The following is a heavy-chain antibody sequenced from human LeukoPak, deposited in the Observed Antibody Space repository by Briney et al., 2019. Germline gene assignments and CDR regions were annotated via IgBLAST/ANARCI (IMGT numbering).Heavy chain of an antibody. CDR2: INPKTGGT. Sequence: VSVKVSCKASGYTFTGYYMHWVRQAPGQGLEWMGWINPKTGGTNYAQKFQGRLTMTRDTSITTAYMELSRVTFDDTAVYYCARDLGGTYYGYYYYYMDVWGKGTTVTVSS. D-gene: IGHD1-26*01. CDR3: ARDLGGTYYGYYYYYMDV. V-gene: IGHV1-2*02. J-gene: IGHJ6*03. CDR1: GYTFTGYY.